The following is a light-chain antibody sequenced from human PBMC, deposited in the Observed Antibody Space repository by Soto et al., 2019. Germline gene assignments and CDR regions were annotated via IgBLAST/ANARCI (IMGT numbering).Light chain of an antibody. CDR3: QQYGNSPPNT. CDR2: GAS. J-gene: IGKJ2*01. V-gene: IGKV3-20*01. Sequence: EIVLTQSPGTLSLSPGERATLSCRASQSVSSSYLAWYQQKPGQAPRLLIYGASSRSTGIPARFSGSGSGTDFTPAISRLEPEDFAVYFCQQYGNSPPNTFGQGTKVEIK. CDR1: QSVSSSY.